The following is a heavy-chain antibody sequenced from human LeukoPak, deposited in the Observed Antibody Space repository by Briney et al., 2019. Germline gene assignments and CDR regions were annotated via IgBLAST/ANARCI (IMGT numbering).Heavy chain of an antibody. D-gene: IGHD3-3*01. CDR2: IGTHNGNT. Sequence: ASVKVSCKTSGYTFTSYGVSWVRQAPGQGLEWMGWIGTHNGNTNYAQKFQGRVTMTRDTSISTAYMELSRLRSDDTAVYYCAREGTSYYDFWSGYYTLDYWGQGTLVTVSS. J-gene: IGHJ4*02. CDR3: AREGTSYYDFWSGYYTLDY. V-gene: IGHV1-18*01. CDR1: GYTFTSYG.